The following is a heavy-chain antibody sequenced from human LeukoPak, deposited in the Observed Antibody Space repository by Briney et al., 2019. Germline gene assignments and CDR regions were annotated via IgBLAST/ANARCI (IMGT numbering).Heavy chain of an antibody. J-gene: IGHJ4*02. Sequence: PGGSLRLSCAATGFTFSTSSMNWVRQTPDKGLEWVSSISGESKYIYYADSVTGRFTISRDNAKNSLYLQMDSLRAEDTAVYYCARGAVFQGNYDYWGRGTQVTVSS. CDR1: GFTFSTSS. CDR2: ISGESKYI. CDR3: ARGAVFQGNYDY. D-gene: IGHD5-24*01. V-gene: IGHV3-21*01.